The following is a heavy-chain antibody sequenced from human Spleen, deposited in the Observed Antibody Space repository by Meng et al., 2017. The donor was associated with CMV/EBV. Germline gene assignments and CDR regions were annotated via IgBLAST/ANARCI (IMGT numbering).Heavy chain of an antibody. CDR1: SGSFSGYY. J-gene: IGHJ2*01. D-gene: IGHD3-10*01. CDR2: INYSGST. CDR3: ARPGHYRFFDL. V-gene: IGHV4-34*01. Sequence: SETLSLTCAVYSGSFSGYYWSWIRQPPGKGLEWIGEINYSGSTNYNPSLKSRVTISIDTSDQQFYLKLTSVTAADTAVYYCARPGHYRFFDLWGRGTLVTVSS.